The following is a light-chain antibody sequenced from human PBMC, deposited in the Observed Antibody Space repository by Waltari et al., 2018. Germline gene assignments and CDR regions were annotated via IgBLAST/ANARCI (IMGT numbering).Light chain of an antibody. CDR2: DAS. CDR1: QSVYTY. CDR3: HQRSNWPLT. J-gene: IGKJ4*01. V-gene: IGKV3-11*01. Sequence: EIVLTQSPATLSLSPGDTATVSCRASQSVYTYLAWYQHQPGQVPRLLIYDASKRATGVPARFSGSGSGADFTLIISSLEPEDFAVYYCHQRSNWPLTFGGGTKVDIK.